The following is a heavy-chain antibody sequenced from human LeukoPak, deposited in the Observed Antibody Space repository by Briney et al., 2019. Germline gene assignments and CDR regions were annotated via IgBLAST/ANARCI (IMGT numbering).Heavy chain of an antibody. Sequence: GGSLRLSCVTSGITFSNYYMHWVRQVPGEGLVWVSHNIQDGSVTSYADSVKGRFTISRDNAKNTVYLQLNNLRAEDTAVYYCATDDYRGLGYWGQGTLVTVSS. CDR2: NIQDGSVT. V-gene: IGHV3-74*01. J-gene: IGHJ4*02. D-gene: IGHD3-16*01. CDR3: ATDDYRGLGY. CDR1: GITFSNYY.